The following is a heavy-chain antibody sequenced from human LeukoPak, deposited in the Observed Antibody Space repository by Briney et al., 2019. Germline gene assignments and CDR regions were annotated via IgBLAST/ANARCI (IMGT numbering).Heavy chain of an antibody. D-gene: IGHD6-6*01. CDR3: ARDIPVDSRSSVPKPVRDS. V-gene: IGHV3-53*04. CDR2: IYSNTSA. J-gene: IGHJ5*02. CDR1: GFTISYNY. Sequence: GGSLRLSCAASGFTISYNYMSWVRQAPGKGLQWVSVIYSNTSAYYADSVKGRFTIPRHNSKNTLYLQMTSLRAEDTAVYYCARDIPVDSRSSVPKPVRDSWGQGTLVTVSS.